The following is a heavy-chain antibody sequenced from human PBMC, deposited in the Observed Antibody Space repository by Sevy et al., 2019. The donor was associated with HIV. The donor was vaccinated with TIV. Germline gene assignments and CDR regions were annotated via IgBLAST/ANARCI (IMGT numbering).Heavy chain of an antibody. CDR3: TTRPYGSILDY. D-gene: IGHD3-10*01. J-gene: IGHJ4*02. V-gene: IGHV3-15*07. Sequence: GGSLRLSCGGSGFNISSASMNWVRQAPGRGLEWVGRIKAKIDGEMTYYGAPVKGRFIISRDDSRKTVYVQLNSVKSEDTAMYFCTTRPYGSILDYWGQGTLVTVSS. CDR1: GFNISSAS. CDR2: IKAKIDGEMT.